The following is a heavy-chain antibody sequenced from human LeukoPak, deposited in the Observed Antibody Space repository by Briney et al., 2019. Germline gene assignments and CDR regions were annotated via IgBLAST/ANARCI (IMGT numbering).Heavy chain of an antibody. CDR1: GFTFDDYA. J-gene: IGHJ6*02. CDR2: ITWNRDNI. D-gene: IGHD3-22*01. Sequence: GRSLRLSCAASGFTFDDYAMHWVRQAPGKGLEWVSGITWNRDNIGYGDSVKGRFTISRDNVKDVLYLQMTSLRPEDTALYYCAKDLSSAITSALVLDVWGQGTTVIVSS. V-gene: IGHV3-9*01. CDR3: AKDLSSAITSALVLDV.